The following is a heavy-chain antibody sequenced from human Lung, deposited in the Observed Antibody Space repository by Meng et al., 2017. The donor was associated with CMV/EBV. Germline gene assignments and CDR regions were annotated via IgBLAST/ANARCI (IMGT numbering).Heavy chain of an antibody. Sequence: ASVKVSCKASGYTFTSYDINWVRQATGQGLEWMGWMNPNSGNTGYAQNFQGRVTMTRNTSISTVYMELSGLRSEDTAVYYCARRRGGSSWGDFDYWGQGTLVTVS. CDR1: GYTFTSYD. D-gene: IGHD6-6*01. CDR2: MNPNSGNT. CDR3: ARRRGGSSWGDFDY. J-gene: IGHJ4*02. V-gene: IGHV1-8*01.